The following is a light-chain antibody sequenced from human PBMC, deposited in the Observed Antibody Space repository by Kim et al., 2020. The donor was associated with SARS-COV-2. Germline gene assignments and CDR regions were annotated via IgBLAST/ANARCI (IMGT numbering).Light chain of an antibody. V-gene: IGLV3-19*01. CDR1: SRGSYY. J-gene: IGLJ3*02. CDR2: GKN. CDR3: NSRDSSGNHLV. Sequence: SAQTDRTTHRGDSRGSYYPPGYQQKPETAPVLVIYGKNNRPSGIPDRFSGSSSGNTASLTITGAQAEDEADYYCNSRDSSGNHLVFGGGTQLTVL.